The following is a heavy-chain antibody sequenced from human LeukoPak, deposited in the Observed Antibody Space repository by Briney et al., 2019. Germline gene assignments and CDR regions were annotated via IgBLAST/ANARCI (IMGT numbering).Heavy chain of an antibody. CDR2: INSRGSGE. D-gene: IGHD3-3*01. CDR1: GFTFSSYS. J-gene: IGHJ4*02. CDR3: AERRDFWSGYDY. Sequence: GGSLRLSCAASGFTFSSYSMNWVRQAPGKGLEWVSSINSRGSGEYYADSVKGRFTISRDNSKNTLYLQMNSLRAEDTAVYYCAERRDFWSGYDYWGQGTLVTVSS. V-gene: IGHV3-21*04.